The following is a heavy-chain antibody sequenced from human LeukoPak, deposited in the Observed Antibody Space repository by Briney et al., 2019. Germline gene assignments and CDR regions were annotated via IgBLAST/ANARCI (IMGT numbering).Heavy chain of an antibody. CDR2: INHNGNVN. Sequence: GSLRLSCAASGFTFSSYWINWARQAPGKGLEWVASINHNGNVNYYVDSVKGRFTISRDNAKNSLYLQMSNLRAEDTAVYFCARGDDDDYGDYGGKIAHYWGQGTLVTVSS. CDR1: GFTFSSYW. D-gene: IGHD4-17*01. V-gene: IGHV3-7*03. CDR3: ARGDDDDYGDYGGKIAHY. J-gene: IGHJ4*02.